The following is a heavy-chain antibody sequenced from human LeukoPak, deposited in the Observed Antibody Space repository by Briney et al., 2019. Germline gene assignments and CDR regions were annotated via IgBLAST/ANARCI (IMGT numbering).Heavy chain of an antibody. Sequence: GGSLRLSCAASGFTFSSYVIHWVRQAPGKGLEWVAVIWYDGSDKYYADSVKGRFTISRDSSKNTLYLQMNSLRVEDTAVYYCATFDYWGQGTLVTVSS. CDR3: ATFDY. J-gene: IGHJ4*02. CDR1: GFTFSSYV. CDR2: IWYDGSDK. V-gene: IGHV3-33*01.